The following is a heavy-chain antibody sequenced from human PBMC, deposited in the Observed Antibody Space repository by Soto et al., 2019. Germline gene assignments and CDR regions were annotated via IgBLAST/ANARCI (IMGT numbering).Heavy chain of an antibody. CDR1: GGSISSGDYY. J-gene: IGHJ6*02. D-gene: IGHD3-9*01. Sequence: SETLSLTCTVSGGSISSGDYYWIWIRHPPGKGLEWIGYIYYSGSTYYNPSLKSRVTISVDTSKNQSSLKLSSVTAADTAVYYCATDVKTGYYYGMDVWGQGTTVTVSS. CDR3: ATDVKTGYYYGMDV. V-gene: IGHV4-30-4*01. CDR2: IYYSGST.